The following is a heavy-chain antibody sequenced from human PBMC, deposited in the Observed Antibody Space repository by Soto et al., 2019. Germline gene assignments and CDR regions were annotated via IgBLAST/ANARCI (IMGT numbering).Heavy chain of an antibody. CDR3: ASLRFLEWLLSRENWFDP. CDR2: IYYSGST. J-gene: IGHJ5*02. Sequence: SETLSLTCTVSGGSISSSSYYWGWIRQPPGKGLEWIGSIYYSGSTYYNPSLKSRVTISVDTSKNQFSLKLSSVTAADTAVYYCASLRFLEWLLSRENWFDPWGQGTLVTVSS. D-gene: IGHD3-3*01. V-gene: IGHV4-39*01. CDR1: GGSISSSSYY.